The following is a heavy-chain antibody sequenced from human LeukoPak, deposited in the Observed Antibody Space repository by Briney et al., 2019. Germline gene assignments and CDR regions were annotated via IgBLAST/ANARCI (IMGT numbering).Heavy chain of an antibody. Sequence: SETLSLTCTVSGGSINNYYWSWIRQPAGKGLEWIGRIYTSGYADYNPSLNSRVTMSVDTSKNQFSLKLISVTAADTAVYYCARGAGDYGDYRFLFDYWGQGALVTVSS. CDR3: ARGAGDYGDYRFLFDY. CDR1: GGSINNYY. D-gene: IGHD4-17*01. CDR2: IYTSGYA. V-gene: IGHV4-4*07. J-gene: IGHJ4*02.